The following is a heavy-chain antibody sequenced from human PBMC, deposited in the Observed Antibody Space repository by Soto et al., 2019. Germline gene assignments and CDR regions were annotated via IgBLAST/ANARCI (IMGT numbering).Heavy chain of an antibody. D-gene: IGHD5-18*01. V-gene: IGHV4-59*01. CDR2: IYYSGST. CDR3: ARDRGRGYSYGIFDY. CDR1: GGSISSYY. Sequence: PSETLSLTCTVSGGSISSYYWSWIRQPPGKGLEWIGYIYYSGSTNYNPSLKSRVTISVDTSKNQFSLKLSSVTAADTAVYYCARDRGRGYSYGIFDYWGQGTLVTVSS. J-gene: IGHJ4*02.